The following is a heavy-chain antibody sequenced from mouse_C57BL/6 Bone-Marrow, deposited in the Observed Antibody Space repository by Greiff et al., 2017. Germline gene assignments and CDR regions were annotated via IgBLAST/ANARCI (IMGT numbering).Heavy chain of an antibody. Sequence: QVQLQQSGAELARPGASVTLSCKASGYTFTSYGISWVKQRTGQGLEWIGEIYPRSGNTYYNEKFKGKATLTADKSSSTAYMELRSLTSEDSAVYFCARSITTVVARAYWGQGTTLTGSS. V-gene: IGHV1-81*01. J-gene: IGHJ2*01. D-gene: IGHD1-1*01. CDR1: GYTFTSYG. CDR2: IYPRSGNT. CDR3: ARSITTVVARAY.